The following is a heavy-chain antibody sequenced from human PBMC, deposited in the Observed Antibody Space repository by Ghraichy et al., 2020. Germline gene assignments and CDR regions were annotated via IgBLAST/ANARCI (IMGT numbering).Heavy chain of an antibody. CDR3: ARDGVDFWSGYFYYYYGMDV. V-gene: IGHV1-69*04. CDR1: GGTFSSYA. CDR2: IIPILGIA. J-gene: IGHJ6*02. D-gene: IGHD3-3*01. Sequence: SVKVSCKASGGTFSSYAISWVRQAPGQGLEWMGRIIPILGIANYAQKFQGRVTITADKSTSTAYMELSSLRSEDTAVYYCARDGVDFWSGYFYYYYGMDVWGQGTTVTVSS.